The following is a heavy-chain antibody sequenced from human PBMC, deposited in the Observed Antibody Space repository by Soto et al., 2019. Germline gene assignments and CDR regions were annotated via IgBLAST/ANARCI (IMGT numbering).Heavy chain of an antibody. CDR3: ARGGNGTTRYYYGMDV. CDR1: GHTFTGYY. CDR2: INPNSGGT. D-gene: IGHD1-7*01. Sequence: ASVKVSCKASGHTFTGYYMHWVRQAPGQGLEWMGWINPNSGGTNYAQKFQGRVTMTRDTSISTAYMELSRLRSDYTAVYYCARGGNGTTRYYYGMDVWGQGATVTVSS. V-gene: IGHV1-2*02. J-gene: IGHJ6*02.